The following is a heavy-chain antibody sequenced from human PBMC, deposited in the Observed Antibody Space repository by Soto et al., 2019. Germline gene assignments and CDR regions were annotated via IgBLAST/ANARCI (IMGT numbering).Heavy chain of an antibody. CDR1: GGSISSSSYY. CDR3: AGQYYFGSGSYYNRHFEF. V-gene: IGHV4-39*01. Sequence: SETLSLTCTVSGGSISSSSYYWGWIRQPPGKGLEWIGSIYYSGNTYYNPSLKSRVTISVDTAKNQFSLKLSSVTAADTAVYYCAGQYYFGSGSYYNRHFEFWGQGTLVTVSS. D-gene: IGHD3-10*01. J-gene: IGHJ4*02. CDR2: IYYSGNT.